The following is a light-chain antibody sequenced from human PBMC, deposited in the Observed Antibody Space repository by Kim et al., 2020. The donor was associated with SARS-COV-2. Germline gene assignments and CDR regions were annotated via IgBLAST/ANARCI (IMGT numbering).Light chain of an antibody. Sequence: LSPGERATLSCRASQSVSSSYLAWYQQKPGQAPRLFIYGTSSRATGIPDRFSGSGSGTDFTLTISRLEPEDFAVYYCQQYGNLITFGQGTRLEIK. CDR2: GTS. CDR1: QSVSSSY. CDR3: QQYGNLIT. V-gene: IGKV3-20*01. J-gene: IGKJ5*01.